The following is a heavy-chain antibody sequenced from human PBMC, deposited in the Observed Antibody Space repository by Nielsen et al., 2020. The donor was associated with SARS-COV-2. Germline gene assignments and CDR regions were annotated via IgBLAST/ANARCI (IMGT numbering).Heavy chain of an antibody. D-gene: IGHD3-22*01. CDR1: GGSISSSNW. CDR3: ARLRDYYDSSGYYKLGNAFDI. J-gene: IGHJ3*02. V-gene: IGHV4-4*02. Sequence: SETLSFTCAVSGGSISSSNWWSWVRQPPGKGLEWIGEIYHSGSTNYNPSLKSRVTISVDKSKNQFSLKLSSVTAADTAVYYCARLRDYYDSSGYYKLGNAFDIWGQGTMVTVSS. CDR2: IYHSGST.